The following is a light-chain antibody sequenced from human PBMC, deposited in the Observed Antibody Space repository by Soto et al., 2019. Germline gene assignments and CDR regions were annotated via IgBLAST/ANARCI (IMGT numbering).Light chain of an antibody. CDR1: SSDVGGYNY. CDR3: SSYTSSSTLVV. J-gene: IGLJ2*01. Sequence: QSALTQPASVSGSPGQSITISCTGTSSDVGGYNYVSWYQQHPGKAPKFMIYEVSNRPSGVSNRFSGSKSGNTASLTISGLHAEDEADYSCSSYTSSSTLVVFGGGTKLTVL. CDR2: EVS. V-gene: IGLV2-14*01.